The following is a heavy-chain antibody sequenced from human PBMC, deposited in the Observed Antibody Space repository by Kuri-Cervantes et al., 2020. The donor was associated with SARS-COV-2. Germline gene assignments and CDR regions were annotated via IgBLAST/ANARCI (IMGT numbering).Heavy chain of an antibody. CDR2: IYYSGST. Sequence: SCTVSGSSISSYYWSWIRQPPGKGLEWIGYIYYSGSTNYNPSLKSRVTISVDTSKNKSSLKLSAVSAADTAVYYCAREGSSSWYRTKGGYFDYWGQGTLVTVSS. CDR3: AREGSSSWYRTKGGYFDY. CDR1: GSSISSYY. D-gene: IGHD6-13*01. V-gene: IGHV4-59*12. J-gene: IGHJ4*02.